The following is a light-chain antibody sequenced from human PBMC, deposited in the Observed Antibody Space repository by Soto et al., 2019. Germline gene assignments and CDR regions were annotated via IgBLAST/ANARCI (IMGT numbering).Light chain of an antibody. CDR3: QQYNNWHPH. J-gene: IGKJ3*01. CDR1: QSVSSN. CDR2: GAS. Sequence: EIVMTQSPATLSVSPGERATLSCRASQSVSSNLAWYQQKPGQAPRLLIYGASTRATGIPARFSGSGSGTEFTLTISSLQSEDFAVYYCQQYNNWHPHFGPGTKVDIK. V-gene: IGKV3-15*01.